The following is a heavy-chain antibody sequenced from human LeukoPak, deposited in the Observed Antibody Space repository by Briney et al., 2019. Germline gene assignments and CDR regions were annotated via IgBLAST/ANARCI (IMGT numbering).Heavy chain of an antibody. CDR3: ARELGYYDSSGIDY. CDR1: GGTFSSYA. V-gene: IGHV1-69*13. CDR2: IIPIFGTA. Sequence: SVKVSCKASGGTFSSYAISWVRQAPGQGLEWMGGIIPIFGTANYAQKFQGRVTITADESTSTAYMELSSLRSEDTAVYYCARELGYYDSSGIDYWGQGTLVTVSS. D-gene: IGHD3-22*01. J-gene: IGHJ4*02.